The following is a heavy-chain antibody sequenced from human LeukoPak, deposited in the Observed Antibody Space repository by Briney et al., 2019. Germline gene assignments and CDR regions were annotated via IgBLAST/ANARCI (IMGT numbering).Heavy chain of an antibody. CDR3: AGIAAAGPLLDY. CDR1: GFTVSSNY. CDR2: IYSGGST. D-gene: IGHD6-13*01. Sequence: GGSLRLSCAASGFTVSSNYMSWVRQAPGKGLEWVSVIYSGGSTYYADSVKGRFTISRDNSKNTLYLQMNSLGAEDTAVYYCAGIAAAGPLLDYWGQGTLVTVSS. J-gene: IGHJ4*02. V-gene: IGHV3-66*01.